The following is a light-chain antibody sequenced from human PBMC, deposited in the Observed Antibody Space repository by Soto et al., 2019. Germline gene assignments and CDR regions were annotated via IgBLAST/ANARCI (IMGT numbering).Light chain of an antibody. V-gene: IGKV2-30*01. Sequence: AVLTQSPLSLPVTVGQPASISCRSSLSLVFSDGITYLSWFHQRPGQSPRRLIYKVSNRDSGVADRFSGSESVTDFTLKISRVEAEDVGIYYCMQGIYWPPYTFGQGTKLDLK. J-gene: IGKJ2*01. CDR3: MQGIYWPPYT. CDR1: LSLVFSDGITY. CDR2: KVS.